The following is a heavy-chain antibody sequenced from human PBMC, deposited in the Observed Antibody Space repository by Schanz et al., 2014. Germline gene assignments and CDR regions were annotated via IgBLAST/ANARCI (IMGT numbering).Heavy chain of an antibody. Sequence: DVHLLESGGGLVQPGRSLRLSCAASGFTLSSYGMHWVRQAPGKGLEWVSAISGSGGSTYYADSVKGRFTISRDNSKNTLYLQMNSLRAEDTAVYYCARVKYCTITRCYRTETEGIYYMDVWGKGTTVTVSS. V-gene: IGHV3-23*01. CDR1: GFTLSSYG. J-gene: IGHJ6*03. D-gene: IGHD2-2*01. CDR3: ARVKYCTITRCYRTETEGIYYMDV. CDR2: ISGSGGST.